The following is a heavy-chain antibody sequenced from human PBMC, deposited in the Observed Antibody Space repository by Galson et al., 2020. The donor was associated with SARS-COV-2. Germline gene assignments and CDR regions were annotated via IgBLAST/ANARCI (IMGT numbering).Heavy chain of an antibody. D-gene: IGHD3-10*01. V-gene: IGHV3-53*01. Sequence: GESLKISCAASGLTVSSNYMSWVRQAPGKGLEWVSIIYSGGSTYYTDSVKGRFTISRDSSKNTLYLQMTSLRAEDTGLYYCARETQYYAFDIWGQGTMVTVST. CDR3: ARETQYYAFDI. J-gene: IGHJ3*02. CDR2: IYSGGST. CDR1: GLTVSSNY.